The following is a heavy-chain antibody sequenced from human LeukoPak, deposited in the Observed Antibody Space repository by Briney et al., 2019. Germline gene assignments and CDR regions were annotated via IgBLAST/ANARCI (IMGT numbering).Heavy chain of an antibody. Sequence: GRSLRLACQASGFTFSTYAMHCVRQAPGKGLEWVAVISYDGGNEYYADSVTDRLSICRDNSTNTLYLQMNSLRAKETAVNYCARDSSGQIYYYFCMDVWGQGTTVTVSS. CDR3: ARDSSGQIYYYFCMDV. CDR1: GFTFSTYA. CDR2: ISYDGGNE. D-gene: IGHD6-19*01. J-gene: IGHJ6*02. V-gene: IGHV3-30-3*01.